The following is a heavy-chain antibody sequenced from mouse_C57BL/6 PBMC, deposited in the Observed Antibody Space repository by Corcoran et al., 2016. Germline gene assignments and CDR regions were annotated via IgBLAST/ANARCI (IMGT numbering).Heavy chain of an antibody. Sequence: EAKLKQSGPELVKLGASVKISNKASGSTFPHYTMNLVKQSHGKSLVWIGDINPNNGGISYNQKFKGKATLTVNKSSSTAYMELRSLTSEDSAVYYCARDKLGSRFAYWGQGTLVTVSA. V-gene: IGHV1-26*01. CDR1: GSTFPHYT. CDR3: ARDKLGSRFAY. J-gene: IGHJ3*01. CDR2: INPNNGGI.